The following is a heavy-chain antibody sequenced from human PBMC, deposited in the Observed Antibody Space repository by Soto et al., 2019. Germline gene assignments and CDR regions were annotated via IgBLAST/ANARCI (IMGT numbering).Heavy chain of an antibody. CDR2: IIASGVNT. CDR3: AKMRDVRQGFHP. J-gene: IGHJ5*02. CDR1: GFTFSSYA. V-gene: IGHV3-23*01. Sequence: EVQLLESGGGLVQPGGSLRLSCVASGFTFSSYAMSWVRQAPGKGLEWVSAIIASGVNTYYADSVKGRFTISRDNSKNTLYLQMNSLRAEDTAVYYCAKMRDVRQGFHPWGQGTLVTVSS.